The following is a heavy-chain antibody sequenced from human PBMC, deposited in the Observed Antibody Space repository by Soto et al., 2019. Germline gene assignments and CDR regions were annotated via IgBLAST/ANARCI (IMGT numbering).Heavy chain of an antibody. V-gene: IGHV3-7*01. CDR3: ARDGGDGDLYWYFDL. Sequence: EVQLVESGGGLVQPGGSLRLSCAASGFTFSSYWMSWVRQAPGKGLEWVANIKQDGSEKYYVDSVKGRFTISRDNAKNSLYLQMHRLRAEDKAVYYCARDGGDGDLYWYFDLWGRGTLVTVSS. J-gene: IGHJ2*01. CDR1: GFTFSSYW. D-gene: IGHD4-17*01. CDR2: IKQDGSEK.